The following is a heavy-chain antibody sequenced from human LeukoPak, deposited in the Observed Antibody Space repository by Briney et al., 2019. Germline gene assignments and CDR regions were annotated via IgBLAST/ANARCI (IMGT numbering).Heavy chain of an antibody. D-gene: IGHD2-15*01. V-gene: IGHV1-2*02. Sequence: ASVKVSCKASGHTFTGYYIHWVRQAPGQGLEWMGWINPNSGGTNYAQNFQGRVTMTRDTSISTVYMELSRLQSDDTAVFYCARDRLRLGYERTNWFDPWGQGTLVTVSS. CDR1: GHTFTGYY. J-gene: IGHJ5*02. CDR3: ARDRLRLGYERTNWFDP. CDR2: INPNSGGT.